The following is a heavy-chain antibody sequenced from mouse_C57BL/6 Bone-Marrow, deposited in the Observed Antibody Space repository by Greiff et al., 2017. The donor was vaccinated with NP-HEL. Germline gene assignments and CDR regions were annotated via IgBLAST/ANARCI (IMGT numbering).Heavy chain of an antibody. CDR2: ISDGGSDP. CDR3: ARVSEGYYFGY. CDR1: GFTFSSYA. Sequence: EVQLVESGGGLVKPGGSLKLSCAASGFTFSSYAMSWVRQTPEKRLEWVATISDGGSDPYYPDNVKGRFTISRENAKNNLYLQMSHLKSDDTAMYYCARVSEGYYFGYWGQGTTLTVSS. J-gene: IGHJ2*01. D-gene: IGHD1-3*01. V-gene: IGHV5-4*01.